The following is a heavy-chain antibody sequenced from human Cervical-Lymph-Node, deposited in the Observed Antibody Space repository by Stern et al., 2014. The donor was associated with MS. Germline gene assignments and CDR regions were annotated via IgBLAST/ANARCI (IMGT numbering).Heavy chain of an antibody. CDR3: ARSTVKGFDH. J-gene: IGHJ4*02. D-gene: IGHD4-17*01. V-gene: IGHV1-46*04. Sequence: VQLVESGAEVKKPGASVKVSCKASGYTFTSYYMHWVRQAPGQGLEWMGMMRPSDGSTTYTQKLQDRVIMTTDHSTPAVYMQQSGLTSEDTAVYYCARSTVKGFDHWGQGTLVTVSS. CDR2: MRPSDGST. CDR1: GYTFTSYY.